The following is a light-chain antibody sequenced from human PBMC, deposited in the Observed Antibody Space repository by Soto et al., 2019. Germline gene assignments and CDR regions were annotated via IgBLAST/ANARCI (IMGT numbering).Light chain of an antibody. CDR1: SSDVGGYNY. CDR3: SSYTSSSTLDYV. CDR2: EVS. J-gene: IGLJ1*01. V-gene: IGLV2-14*01. Sequence: QSALTQPASVSGSPGQSITISCTGTSSDVGGYNYVSCYQQHPGKAPKLMIYEVSNRPSGVSNRFSGSKSGNTASLTISGLQAEDEADYYCSSYTSSSTLDYVFGTGTKLTVL.